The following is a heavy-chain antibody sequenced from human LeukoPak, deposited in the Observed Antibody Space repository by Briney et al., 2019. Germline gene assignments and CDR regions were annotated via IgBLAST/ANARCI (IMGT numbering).Heavy chain of an antibody. CDR3: AKDHYDYVWGTYRPTNWFDP. CDR1: GFLFSDYA. D-gene: IGHD3-16*02. J-gene: IGHJ5*02. V-gene: IGHV3-30*02. Sequence: GGSLRLSCVASGFLFSDYAFHWVRQAPGKGLEWVALIRHDGSNEYYVDSVKGRFTTSRDNSKSTVYLQMNSLRAEDTAVYYCAKDHYDYVWGTYRPTNWFDPWGQGTLVTVSS. CDR2: IRHDGSNE.